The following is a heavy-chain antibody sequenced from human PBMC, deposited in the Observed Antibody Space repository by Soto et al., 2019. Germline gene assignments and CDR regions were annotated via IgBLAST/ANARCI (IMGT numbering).Heavy chain of an antibody. V-gene: IGHV3-48*02. CDR3: ARLYYDYV. Sequence: GGSLRLSCRASGSDFSTYSMNWVRQAPGQGLEWIAYVSLDSDSIQYADSVKGRFTISRDDAENSLYLQMDSLRDEDTATYYCARLYYDYVWGQGTTVTVSS. D-gene: IGHD3-3*01. CDR1: GSDFSTYS. J-gene: IGHJ6*02. CDR2: VSLDSDSI.